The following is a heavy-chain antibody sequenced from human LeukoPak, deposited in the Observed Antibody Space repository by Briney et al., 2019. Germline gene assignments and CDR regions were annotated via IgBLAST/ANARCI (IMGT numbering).Heavy chain of an antibody. CDR3: ARVPQLLSVGDY. CDR2: INPSGGST. Sequence: EASVKVSCKASGYTFTSYYMHXVRQXPGQGXEWMGIINPSGGSTSYAQKFQGRVTMTRDTSTSTVYMELSSLRSEDTAVYYCARVPQLLSVGDYWGQGTLVTVSS. D-gene: IGHD2-2*01. V-gene: IGHV1-46*01. J-gene: IGHJ4*02. CDR1: GYTFTSYY.